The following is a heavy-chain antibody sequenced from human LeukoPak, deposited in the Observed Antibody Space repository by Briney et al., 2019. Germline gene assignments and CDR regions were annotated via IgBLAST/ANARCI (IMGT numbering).Heavy chain of an antibody. CDR1: GYTFTSYG. V-gene: IGHV1-18*01. J-gene: IGHJ4*02. Sequence: GASVKVSCKASGYTFTSYGISWVRQAPGQGLEWMGWISAYNGNTNYAQKLQGRVTITTDESTSTAYMELSSLRSEDTAVYYCARTGPVLFGDLNPYYFDYWGQGTLVTVSS. CDR3: ARTGPVLFGDLNPYYFDY. CDR2: ISAYNGNT. D-gene: IGHD2-21*02.